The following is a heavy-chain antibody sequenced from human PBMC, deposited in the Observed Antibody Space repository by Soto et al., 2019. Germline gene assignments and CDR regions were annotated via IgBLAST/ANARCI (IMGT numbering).Heavy chain of an antibody. J-gene: IGHJ4*02. CDR3: ARDCDSSGYCFDY. CDR1: GYSISSGYY. CDR2: IYHSGST. D-gene: IGHD3-22*01. Sequence: SETLSLTCAVSGYSISSGYYWGWIRQPPGKGLEWIGSIYHSGSTYYNPSLKSRVTISVDTSKNQISLKLSSVTAADTAVYYCARDCDSSGYCFDYWGQGTLVTVSS. V-gene: IGHV4-38-2*02.